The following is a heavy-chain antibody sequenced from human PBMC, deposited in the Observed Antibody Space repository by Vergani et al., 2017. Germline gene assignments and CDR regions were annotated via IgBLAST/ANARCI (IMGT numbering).Heavy chain of an antibody. CDR1: GFTFSSYS. CDR2: ISSSSSYI. Sequence: EVQLVESGGGLVQPGRSLRLSCAASGFTFSSYSMNWVRQAPGKGLEWVSSISSSSSYIYYADSVKGRFTISRDNAKNSLYLQMNSLRAEDTAVYYCASINYDYVWGAVDYWGQGTLVTVSS. CDR3: ASINYDYVWGAVDY. D-gene: IGHD3-16*01. J-gene: IGHJ4*02. V-gene: IGHV3-21*01.